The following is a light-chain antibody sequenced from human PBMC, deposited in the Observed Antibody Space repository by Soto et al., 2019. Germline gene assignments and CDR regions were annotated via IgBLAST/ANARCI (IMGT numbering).Light chain of an antibody. V-gene: IGKV1-12*01. CDR2: DAS. CDR3: QQSDSTPYT. CDR1: QDISSW. J-gene: IGKJ2*01. Sequence: DIQMTQSPSSVSASIGDRVSITCRASQDISSWLAWYQQKPGKAPRLLIYDASSLLSGVPSRFSGSGSGTDFTLTIASLQPEDFSTYYCQQSDSTPYTFGQGTKVDIK.